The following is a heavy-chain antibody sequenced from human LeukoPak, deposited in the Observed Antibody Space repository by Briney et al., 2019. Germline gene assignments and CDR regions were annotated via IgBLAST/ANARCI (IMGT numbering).Heavy chain of an antibody. Sequence: SETLSLTCAVYGGSFSGYYWSWIRQPPGKGLEWIGEINHSGSTNYNPSLKSRVTISVDTSKNQFSLKLSSVTAADTAVYYCARRPCGGDCYLEDYCGQGTLVTVSS. CDR1: GGSFSGYY. CDR3: ARRPCGGDCYLEDY. D-gene: IGHD2-21*02. CDR2: INHSGST. J-gene: IGHJ4*02. V-gene: IGHV4-34*01.